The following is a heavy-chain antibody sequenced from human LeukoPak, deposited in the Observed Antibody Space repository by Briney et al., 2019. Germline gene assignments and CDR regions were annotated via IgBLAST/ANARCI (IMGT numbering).Heavy chain of an antibody. CDR3: AKEIISGDYVFSAFDI. D-gene: IGHD4-17*01. Sequence: PGGSLRLSCAASGFTFSSYSMNWVRQAPGKGLEWVSSISSSSSYIYYADSVKGRLTISRDNSKNTLYLQMNSLRAEDTAVYYCAKEIISGDYVFSAFDIWGQGTMVTVSS. J-gene: IGHJ3*02. CDR2: ISSSSSYI. V-gene: IGHV3-21*04. CDR1: GFTFSSYS.